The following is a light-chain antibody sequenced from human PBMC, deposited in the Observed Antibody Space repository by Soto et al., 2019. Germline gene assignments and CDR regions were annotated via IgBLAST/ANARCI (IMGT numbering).Light chain of an antibody. Sequence: QSALAQPASVSGYPGQSISISCTGATSDIGNYNYFSWYQQLPGKAPKLIIYQVNKRPSGVSYRFSGSKSGNSASLTISGLQADDEADYYCSTYTGSNTPYVFGTGTKVTV. CDR2: QVN. CDR1: TSDIGNYNY. J-gene: IGLJ1*01. CDR3: STYTGSNTPYV. V-gene: IGLV2-14*01.